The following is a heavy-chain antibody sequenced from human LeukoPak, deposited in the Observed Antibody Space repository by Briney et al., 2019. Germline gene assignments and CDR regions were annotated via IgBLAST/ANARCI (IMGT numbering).Heavy chain of an antibody. CDR3: ARRNYLGYYYYYGMDV. CDR2: IYYSGST. Sequence: PSETLSLTCTVSGGSISSSSYYWGWIRQPPGKGLEWIGSIYYSGSTYYNPSLKSRVTTSVDTSKNQFSLKLSSVTAADTAVYYCARRNYLGYYYYYGMDVWGQGTTVTVSS. D-gene: IGHD7-27*01. CDR1: GGSISSSSYY. V-gene: IGHV4-39*01. J-gene: IGHJ6*02.